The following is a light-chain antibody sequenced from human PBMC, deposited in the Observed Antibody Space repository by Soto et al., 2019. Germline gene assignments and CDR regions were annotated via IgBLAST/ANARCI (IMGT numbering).Light chain of an antibody. V-gene: IGKV1-27*01. Sequence: DIQMTQSPASLSASVGDRVTITCRASQGFRNFVAWYQQKPGKATKLLIYEAYTLQSGDPARFSGSGSGTRVSLCINSQQREDVVTYSCQAYSNVPVFGPGAKLEIK. J-gene: IGKJ3*01. CDR3: QAYSNVPV. CDR1: QGFRNF. CDR2: EAY.